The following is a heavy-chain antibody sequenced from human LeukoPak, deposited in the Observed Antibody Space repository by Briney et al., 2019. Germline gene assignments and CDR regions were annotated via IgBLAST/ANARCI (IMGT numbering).Heavy chain of an antibody. CDR3: AKQLGYCSDGSCYPPY. D-gene: IGHD2-15*01. V-gene: IGHV3-23*01. J-gene: IGHJ4*02. Sequence: GGSLRLSCAASGFTFSSSAMSWVRQAPGKGLEWVSAISNNGGYTYYADSVQGRFTISRDNSKSTLCLQMNSLRAEDTAVYYCAKQLGYCSDGSCYPPYWGQGTLVTVSS. CDR1: GFTFSSSA. CDR2: ISNNGGYT.